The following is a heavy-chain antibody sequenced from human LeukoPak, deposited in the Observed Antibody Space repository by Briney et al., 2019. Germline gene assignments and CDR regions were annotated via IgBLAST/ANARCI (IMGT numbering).Heavy chain of an antibody. J-gene: IGHJ4*02. CDR2: ISYDGSNA. Sequence: PGGSLRLSCAASGFSFGGYGMHWVRQAPGKGLEWVAVISYDGSNAYYADSVKGRFTISRDNSKNTLYLQMNSLRGEDTAVYYCTSHFYDSGYFDYWGQGTLVTVSS. CDR3: TSHFYDSGYFDY. V-gene: IGHV3-30*03. D-gene: IGHD3-22*01. CDR1: GFSFGGYG.